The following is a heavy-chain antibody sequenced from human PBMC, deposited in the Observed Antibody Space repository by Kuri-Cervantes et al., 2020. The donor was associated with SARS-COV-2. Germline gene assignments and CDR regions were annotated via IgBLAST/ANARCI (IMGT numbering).Heavy chain of an antibody. Sequence: ESLKISCAVYGGSFSGYYWSWIRQPPGKGLEWIGYIYYSGSTNYNPSLKSRVTISVDTSKNQFSLKLSSVTAADTAVYYCARVSGLWAAGKNTHGMDVWGQGTAVTVSS. J-gene: IGHJ6*02. D-gene: IGHD6-13*01. CDR3: ARVSGLWAAGKNTHGMDV. V-gene: IGHV4-59*12. CDR2: IYYSGST. CDR1: GGSFSGYY.